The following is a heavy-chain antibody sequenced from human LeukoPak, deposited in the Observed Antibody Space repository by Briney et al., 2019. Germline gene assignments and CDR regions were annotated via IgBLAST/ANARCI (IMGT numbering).Heavy chain of an antibody. CDR3: ARHSREKPLFAFDI. D-gene: IGHD1-26*01. J-gene: IGHJ3*02. CDR1: GGSISSSSYY. CDR2: IYYSGST. V-gene: IGHV4-39*01. Sequence: SETLSLTCTVSGGSISSSSYYWGWIRQPPGKGLEWIGSIYYSGSTYYNASLKSRVTISVDTSKNQVSLKLSSVTAADTAVYYCARHSREKPLFAFDIWGQGTMVTVSS.